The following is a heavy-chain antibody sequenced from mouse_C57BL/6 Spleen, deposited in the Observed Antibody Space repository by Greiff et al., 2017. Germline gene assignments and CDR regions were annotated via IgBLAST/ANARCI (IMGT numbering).Heavy chain of an antibody. J-gene: IGHJ4*01. CDR2: IYPGDGDT. Sequence: VQLLQSGPELVKPGASVKISCKASGYAFSSSWMNWVKQRPGKGLEWIGRIYPGDGDTNYNGKFKGKATLTADKSSSTAYMQLSSLTSGDSAVYFCARFHYGSSFNYYAMDYWGQGTSVTVSS. V-gene: IGHV1-82*01. CDR3: ARFHYGSSFNYYAMDY. CDR1: GYAFSSSW. D-gene: IGHD1-1*01.